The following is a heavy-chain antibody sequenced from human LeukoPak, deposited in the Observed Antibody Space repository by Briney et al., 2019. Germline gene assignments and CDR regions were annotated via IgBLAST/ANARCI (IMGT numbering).Heavy chain of an antibody. J-gene: IGHJ4*02. CDR2: IYSSVST. CDR3: AYSGSYGHLGY. D-gene: IGHD1-26*01. Sequence: SETLSLTCTVSGGSISSNAYYWAWIRQPPGKGLEWIGSIYSSVSTYYNPSLKSRVTISVDTSTNQFSLRLSSVTAADTALYYCAYSGSYGHLGYWGQGIPVTVSS. V-gene: IGHV4-39*01. CDR1: GGSISSNAYY.